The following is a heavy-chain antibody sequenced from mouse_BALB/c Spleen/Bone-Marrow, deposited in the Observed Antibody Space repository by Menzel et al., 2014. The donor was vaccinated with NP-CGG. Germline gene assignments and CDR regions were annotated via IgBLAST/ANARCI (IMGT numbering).Heavy chain of an antibody. Sequence: VQLQQSGPELVKPGALVKISCRASGYTFTSYDINWVKQRPGQGLEWIGWIYPGDGSTNYNEKFKGKATLTADNSSSTAYMQHSSLTSENSAVYFGARWNNGSRRGFDYWGQGTTLTVSS. D-gene: IGHD1-1*01. V-gene: IGHV1S56*01. CDR2: IYPGDGST. CDR3: ARWNNGSRRGFDY. CDR1: GYTFTSYD. J-gene: IGHJ2*01.